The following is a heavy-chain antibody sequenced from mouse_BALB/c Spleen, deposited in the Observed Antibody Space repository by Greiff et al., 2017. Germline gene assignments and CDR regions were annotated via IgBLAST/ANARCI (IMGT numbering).Heavy chain of an antibody. CDR3: AREYCGSNYYYYGMDY. CDR2: IDPSDSDT. CDR1: GYTFTSYW. D-gene: IGHD1-1*01. Sequence: VQLQQPGAELVKPGASVKLSCKASGYTFTSYWMNWVKQRPGRGLEWIGRIDPSDSDTHYTQKFKDKATLTADKSSSTAYIQLSSLTSEDSAVYYCAREYCGSNYYYYGMDYWGQGTSVTVSS. V-gene: IGHV1-69*02. J-gene: IGHJ4*01.